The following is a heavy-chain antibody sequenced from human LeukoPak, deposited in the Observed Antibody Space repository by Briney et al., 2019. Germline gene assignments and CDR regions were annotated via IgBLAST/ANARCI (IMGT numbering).Heavy chain of an antibody. CDR2: IYDSGNT. Sequence: SETLSLTCTVSGASISNFYWSWIRQPPGKRLEWIGYIYDSGNTNYNPSLKSRVTMSLDASKNQFSLKVSSVTAADTAVYYCARNSGDYWGQGTLVTVSS. J-gene: IGHJ4*02. V-gene: IGHV4-59*12. CDR1: GASISNFY. CDR3: ARNSGDY. D-gene: IGHD4-23*01.